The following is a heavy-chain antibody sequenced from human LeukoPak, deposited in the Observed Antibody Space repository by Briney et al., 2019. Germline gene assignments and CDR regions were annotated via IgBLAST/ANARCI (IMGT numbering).Heavy chain of an antibody. J-gene: IGHJ4*02. CDR1: GGSVSSGSYY. CDR3: ARDMGAPDYGSYSVDY. CDR2: IHYSGSA. Sequence: SETLSLTCTVSGGSVSSGSYYWSWIRQPPGRGLEWIAYIHYSGSAAYNPSLKSRVTISRDMSTNQFSLKMTSVTAADTAVYFCARDMGAPDYGSYSVDYWGQGTLVTVSS. D-gene: IGHD4-23*01. V-gene: IGHV4-61*01.